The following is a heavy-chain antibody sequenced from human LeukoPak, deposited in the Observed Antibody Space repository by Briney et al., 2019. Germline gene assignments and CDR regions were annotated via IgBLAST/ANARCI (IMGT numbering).Heavy chain of an antibody. CDR1: GGSISSYY. J-gene: IGHJ4*02. D-gene: IGHD6-19*01. CDR2: IYYSGST. V-gene: IGHV4-59*01. CDR3: ARSKARSSGWYLGY. Sequence: SETLSLTCTVSGGSISSYYWSWIRQPPGKGLEWIGYIYYSGSTNYNPSLKSRVTISVDTSKSQFSLKLSSVTAADTAVYYCARSKARSSGWYLGYWGQGTLVTVSS.